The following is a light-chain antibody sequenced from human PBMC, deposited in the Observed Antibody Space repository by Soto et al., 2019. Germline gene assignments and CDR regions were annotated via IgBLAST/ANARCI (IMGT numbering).Light chain of an antibody. CDR1: SIDVGGSNY. V-gene: IGLV2-11*01. CDR2: DVS. Sequence: QSALTQPRSVSGSPGQSVTISCTGPSIDVGGSNYVSWYQQHPGKAPKLMIYDVSERPSGVPDRFSGSKSGNTASLTISGLQAEDEADYYCCSYAVTFYVFGTATKATVL. J-gene: IGLJ1*01. CDR3: CSYAVTFYV.